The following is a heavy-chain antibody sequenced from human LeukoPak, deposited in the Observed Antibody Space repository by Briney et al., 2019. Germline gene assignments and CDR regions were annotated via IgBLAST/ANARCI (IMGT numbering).Heavy chain of an antibody. Sequence: SVKVSCKASGGTFSSYAISWVRQAPGQGLEWMGGIIPIFGTANYAQKFQSRVTITADKSTSTAYMELSSLRSEDTAVYYCARSENYDFWSGYHSYFDYWGQGTLVTVSS. CDR3: ARSENYDFWSGYHSYFDY. J-gene: IGHJ4*02. CDR2: IIPIFGTA. CDR1: GGTFSSYA. D-gene: IGHD3-3*01. V-gene: IGHV1-69*06.